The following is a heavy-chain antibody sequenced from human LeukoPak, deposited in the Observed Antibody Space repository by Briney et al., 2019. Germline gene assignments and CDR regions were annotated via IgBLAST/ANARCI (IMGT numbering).Heavy chain of an antibody. J-gene: IGHJ6*03. D-gene: IGHD3-10*01. CDR2: IYSGGST. CDR3: ASGSGSYRTPYYYMDV. V-gene: IGHV3-53*01. Sequence: GGSLRLSCAASGFTVSSNYMSWVRQAPGKGLEWVPVIYSGGSTYYADSVKGRFTISRDNSKNTLYLQMNNLRAEDTAVYYCASGSGSYRTPYYYMDVWGKGTTVTVSS. CDR1: GFTVSSNY.